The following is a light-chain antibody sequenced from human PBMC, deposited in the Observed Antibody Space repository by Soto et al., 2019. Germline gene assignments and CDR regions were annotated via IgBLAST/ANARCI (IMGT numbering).Light chain of an antibody. CDR2: KAS. CDR1: QSISSW. Sequence: DIQMTQSPSTLSASVGDRVTITCRASQSISSWLAWYQQKPGKAPKLLIYKASSLESGVPSRFSGSGSETEFTLTISSLQPDDFATYYCQQYNTYPYTFGQGTKLGSK. V-gene: IGKV1-5*03. J-gene: IGKJ2*01. CDR3: QQYNTYPYT.